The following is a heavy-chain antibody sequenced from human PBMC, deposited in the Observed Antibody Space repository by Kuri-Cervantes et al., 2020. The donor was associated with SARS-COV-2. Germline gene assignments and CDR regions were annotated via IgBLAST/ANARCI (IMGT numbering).Heavy chain of an antibody. CDR1: GGSFSGYY. J-gene: IGHJ6*04. Sequence: SQTLSLTCAVYGGSFSGYYWSWIRQPPGKGLEWIGEINHSGSTNYNPPLKSRVTISVDTSKNQFSLKLSSVTAADTAVHYCARDYFADVWGKGTTVTVSS. CDR2: INHSGST. V-gene: IGHV4-34*01. CDR3: ARDYFADV. D-gene: IGHD2/OR15-2a*01.